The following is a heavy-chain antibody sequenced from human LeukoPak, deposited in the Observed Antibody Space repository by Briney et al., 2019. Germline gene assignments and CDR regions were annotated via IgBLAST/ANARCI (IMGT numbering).Heavy chain of an antibody. D-gene: IGHD2-15*01. J-gene: IGHJ4*02. CDR1: GDSVSSKSAA. V-gene: IGHV6-1*01. CDR3: ARSRAATFDY. CDR2: RYYRSKWSN. Sequence: SQTLSLTCAISGDSVSSKSAAWNWIRQSPSRGLEWVGRRYYRSKWSNDYAASVKGRITVNPDTSKNQFSLQLSSVTPEDTAVYYCARSRAATFDYWGQGTLVTVSS.